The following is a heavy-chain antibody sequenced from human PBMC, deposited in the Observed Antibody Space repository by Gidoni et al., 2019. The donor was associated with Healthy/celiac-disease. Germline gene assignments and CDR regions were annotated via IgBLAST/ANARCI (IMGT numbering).Heavy chain of an antibody. D-gene: IGHD3-16*02. V-gene: IGHV4-59*01. J-gene: IGHJ3*02. Sequence: QVQLQESGPGLVKPSETLSLTCTVSGGSISSYYWSWIRQPPGKGLEWIGYIYYSGSTNYNPSLKSRVTISVDTSKNQFSLKLSSVTAADTAVYYCARESPAYDYIWASYRTDAFDIWGQGTMVTVSS. CDR3: ARESPAYDYIWASYRTDAFDI. CDR1: GGSISSYY. CDR2: IYYSGST.